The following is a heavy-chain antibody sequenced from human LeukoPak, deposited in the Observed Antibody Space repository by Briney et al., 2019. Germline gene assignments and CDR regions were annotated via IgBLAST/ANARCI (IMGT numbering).Heavy chain of an antibody. CDR1: AFSVGSNF. D-gene: IGHD6-13*01. J-gene: IGHJ6*03. V-gene: IGHV3-11*04. CDR3: ARDRGSSWLGVYYYYMDV. CDR2: ISSSGSII. Sequence: PGGSLRLSCVDSAFSVGSNFMSWVRQAPGKGLEWVSYISSSGSIIYYADPVKGRFTISRDNAKNSLYLQMNSLRAEDTAVYYCARDRGSSWLGVYYYYMDVWGKGTTVTVSS.